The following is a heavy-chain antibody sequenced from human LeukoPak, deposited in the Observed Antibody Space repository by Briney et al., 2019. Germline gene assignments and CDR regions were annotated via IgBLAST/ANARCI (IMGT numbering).Heavy chain of an antibody. CDR3: ARDRGYSYGYGYYYYGMDV. CDR2: IYSGGST. V-gene: IGHV3-53*01. Sequence: GGSLRLSCAASGFTVSSNYMSWVRQAPGKGLEWVSVIYSGGSTYYADSVKGRFTISRDNSKNTLYLQMTSPRAEDTAVYYCARDRGYSYGYGYYYYGMDVWGQGTTVTVSS. J-gene: IGHJ6*02. D-gene: IGHD5-18*01. CDR1: GFTVSSNY.